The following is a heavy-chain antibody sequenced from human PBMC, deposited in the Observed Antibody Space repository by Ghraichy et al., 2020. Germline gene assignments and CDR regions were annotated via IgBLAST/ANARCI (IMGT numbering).Heavy chain of an antibody. V-gene: IGHV3-7*04. Sequence: GGSLRLSCAASGFTFSSYWMSWVRQAPGKGLEWVANIKQDGSEKYYVDSVKGRFTISRDNAKNSLYLQMNSLRAEDTAVYYCARDYSCYEPGDYYGMDVWGQGTTVTVSS. CDR1: GFTFSSYW. CDR3: ARDYSCYEPGDYYGMDV. J-gene: IGHJ6*02. D-gene: IGHD5-12*01. CDR2: IKQDGSEK.